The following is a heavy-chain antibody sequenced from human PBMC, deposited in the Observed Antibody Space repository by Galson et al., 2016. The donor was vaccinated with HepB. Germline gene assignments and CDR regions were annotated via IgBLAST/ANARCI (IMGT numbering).Heavy chain of an antibody. V-gene: IGHV1-3*01. Sequence: SVKVSCKASGYTFTDYAMHWVRQAPGQSLEWMGWINAGNGNTKNSQKFQGRVTITRDTSASTAYMELSSLRPEDRAVYYCAREGQFYGGTSLDAFDIWGQGTMVTVSS. CDR1: GYTFTDYA. CDR3: AREGQFYGGTSLDAFDI. D-gene: IGHD4-23*01. J-gene: IGHJ3*02. CDR2: INAGNGNT.